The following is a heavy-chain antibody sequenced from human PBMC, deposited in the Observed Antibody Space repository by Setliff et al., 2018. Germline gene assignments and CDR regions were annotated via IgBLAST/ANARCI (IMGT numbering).Heavy chain of an antibody. CDR2: INHSGST. CDR3: ARVFKVDCAGDGCDCYGARCYYFYMDV. J-gene: IGHJ6*03. Sequence: SETLSLTCAVYGGSFSNYYWSWIRQPPGKGLEWIGEINHSGSTNYNPSLESRVTISVDTSKNQFSLGLSSVAAADTSVYYCARVFKVDCAGDGCDCYGARCYYFYMDVWGKGTTVTVSS. CDR1: GGSFSNYY. D-gene: IGHD2-21*01. V-gene: IGHV4-34*01.